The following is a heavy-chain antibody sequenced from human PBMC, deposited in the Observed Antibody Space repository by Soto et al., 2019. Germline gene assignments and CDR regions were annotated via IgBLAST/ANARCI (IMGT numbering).Heavy chain of an antibody. D-gene: IGHD6-13*01. Sequence: ASVKVSCKASGYTFSSYEINWVRQATGQGLEWMGWMNPNSGYTGYAQKFQGRVTMTMNSSISTAYMDLSSLRSEDTAVYYCARGAAAGPFNWFDTWGQGTLVTVS. CDR1: GYTFSSYE. CDR2: MNPNSGYT. J-gene: IGHJ5*02. CDR3: ARGAAAGPFNWFDT. V-gene: IGHV1-8*01.